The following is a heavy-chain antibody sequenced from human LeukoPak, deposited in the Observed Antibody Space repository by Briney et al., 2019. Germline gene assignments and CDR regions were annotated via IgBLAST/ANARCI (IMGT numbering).Heavy chain of an antibody. J-gene: IGHJ3*02. CDR1: GFTFSSYS. V-gene: IGHV3-21*01. D-gene: IGHD1-1*01. Sequence: GGSLRLSCAASGFTFSSYSMNWVRQAPGKGLEWVSSISSSSSYIYYADSVKGRFTISRDNAKNSLYLQMNSLGAEDTAVYYCARDISPAGTEDAFDIWGQGTMVTVSS. CDR2: ISSSSSYI. CDR3: ARDISPAGTEDAFDI.